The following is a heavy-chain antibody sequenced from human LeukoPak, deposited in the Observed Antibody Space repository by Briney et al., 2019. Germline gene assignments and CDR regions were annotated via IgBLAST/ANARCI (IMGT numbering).Heavy chain of an antibody. Sequence: PGRSLRLSCAASGFTFSSYAMHWVRQAPGKGLEWVAVISYDGSNKYYADSVKGRFTISRDNSKNTLYLQMNSLRAEDTALYYCAKVGDDAFDIWGQGTMVTVSS. J-gene: IGHJ3*02. D-gene: IGHD4-17*01. CDR2: ISYDGSNK. CDR3: AKVGDDAFDI. CDR1: GFTFSSYA. V-gene: IGHV3-30-3*01.